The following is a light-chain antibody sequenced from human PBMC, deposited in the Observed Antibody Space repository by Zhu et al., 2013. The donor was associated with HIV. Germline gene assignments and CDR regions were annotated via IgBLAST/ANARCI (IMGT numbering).Light chain of an antibody. Sequence: DIQMTQSPSTLSASVGDRVTITCRASQSISSWLAWYQQKPGKAPKVLIYDASSFQSGVPSRFSGSGSGTEFTLTISSLQPDDFATYYCQQYNSYSTFGQGTKLEIK. CDR1: QSISSW. V-gene: IGKV1-5*01. CDR2: DAS. CDR3: QQYNSYST. J-gene: IGKJ2*01.